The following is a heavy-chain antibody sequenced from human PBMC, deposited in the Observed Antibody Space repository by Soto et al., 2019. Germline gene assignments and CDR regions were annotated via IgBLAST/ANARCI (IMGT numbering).Heavy chain of an antibody. Sequence: SQTLSLTCAISGDSVSSNSAAWNWIRQSPSRGLEWLGRTYYRSKWYNDYAVSVKSRITINPDTSKNQFSLQLNSVTPEDTAVYYCARGIWYSSGWYPPEGWLDPWGQGTLVTVSS. J-gene: IGHJ5*02. D-gene: IGHD6-19*01. CDR3: ARGIWYSSGWYPPEGWLDP. CDR1: GDSVSSNSAA. CDR2: TYYRSKWYN. V-gene: IGHV6-1*01.